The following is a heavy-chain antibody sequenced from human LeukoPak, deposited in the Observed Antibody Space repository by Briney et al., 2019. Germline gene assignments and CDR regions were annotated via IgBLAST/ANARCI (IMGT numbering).Heavy chain of an antibody. D-gene: IGHD3-3*01. CDR2: ISSSGSTI. CDR1: GFTFSDYY. J-gene: IGHJ4*02. CDR3: AKDHSPPYYDFWSGYSYYFDY. Sequence: GGSLRLSCAASGFTFSDYYMSWIRQAPGKGLEWVSYISSSGSTIYYADSVKGRFTISRDNAKNTLYLQMNSLRAEDTAVYYCAKDHSPPYYDFWSGYSYYFDYWGQGTLVTVSS. V-gene: IGHV3-11*01.